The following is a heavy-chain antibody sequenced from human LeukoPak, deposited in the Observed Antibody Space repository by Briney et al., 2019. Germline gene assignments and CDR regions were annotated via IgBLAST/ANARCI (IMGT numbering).Heavy chain of an antibody. CDR3: ARGIEAYYYDSSEFDP. D-gene: IGHD3-22*01. CDR2: INPNTGGA. J-gene: IGHJ5*02. Sequence: GASVRVSCKASGYTFSGHYIHWVRQAPGQGLEWMGWINPNTGGAHFTQSFQGRVTMTRDTSISTAYMELSRLRSDDTAVYYCARGIEAYYYDSSEFDPWGQGTLVTVSS. CDR1: GYTFSGHY. V-gene: IGHV1-2*02.